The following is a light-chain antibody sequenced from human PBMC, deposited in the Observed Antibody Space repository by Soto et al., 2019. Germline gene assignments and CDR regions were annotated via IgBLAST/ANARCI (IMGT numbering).Light chain of an antibody. J-gene: IGKJ3*01. Sequence: DIQITQSPSSLSASVGDRVTITCQASQDISNYLNWYQQKPGKAPKLLISDASNLETAVPSRFSGSGSGTDFNFTISSLQPEDIATSYCQQYDNLPPFTFGPGTKVDIK. CDR1: QDISNY. CDR3: QQYDNLPPFT. V-gene: IGKV1-33*01. CDR2: DAS.